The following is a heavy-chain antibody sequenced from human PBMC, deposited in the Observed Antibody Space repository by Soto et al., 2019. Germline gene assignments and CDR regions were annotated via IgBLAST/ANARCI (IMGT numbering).Heavy chain of an antibody. J-gene: IGHJ4*02. V-gene: IGHV3-48*01. CDR2: IMPGSSHI. Sequence: GGSLRLSCAASGFTFSIYSMNWVRQAPGKGLEWVSYIMPGSSHIYYADSVKGRFTISRDNPKNTLYLQMGSLRVEDMAVYYCAREDCSSTTCFGFDYWGQGIVVTVSS. D-gene: IGHD2-2*01. CDR3: AREDCSSTTCFGFDY. CDR1: GFTFSIYS.